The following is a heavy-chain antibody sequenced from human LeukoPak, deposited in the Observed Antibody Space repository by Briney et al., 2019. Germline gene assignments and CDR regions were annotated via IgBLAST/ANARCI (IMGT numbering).Heavy chain of an antibody. CDR3: ARGGGQYNILTGYPYYFDY. V-gene: IGHV4-30-4*01. CDR1: GGSFSSGDYY. CDR2: IYYSGGA. Sequence: SQTLSLTCTVSGGSFSSGDYYWSWIRQPPGKGVEWIGYIYYSGGAYYNPSLKSRLTMSVDTSKNQFSLKLSSVIVEDTAVYYCARGGGQYNILTGYPYYFDYWGQGTLVTVSS. J-gene: IGHJ4*02. D-gene: IGHD3-9*01.